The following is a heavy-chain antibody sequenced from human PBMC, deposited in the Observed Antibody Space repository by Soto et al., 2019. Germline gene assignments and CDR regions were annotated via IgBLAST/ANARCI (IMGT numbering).Heavy chain of an antibody. V-gene: IGHV1-3*01. CDR2: LNAGNGQT. D-gene: IGHD6-6*01. J-gene: IGHJ4*02. CDR3: ARGLGHSNSFALDY. Sequence: ASVKVSCKTSGYSFSTYGIWWVRQAPGQRPEWMGWLNAGNGQTEYSQKFQDRVTITRDTSGNTAYMELNSLRSEDTAVYYCARGLGHSNSFALDYWGQGTHVTVSS. CDR1: GYSFSTYG.